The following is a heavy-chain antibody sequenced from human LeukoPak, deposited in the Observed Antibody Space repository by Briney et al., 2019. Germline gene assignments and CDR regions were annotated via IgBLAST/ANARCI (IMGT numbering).Heavy chain of an antibody. J-gene: IGHJ4*02. V-gene: IGHV3-7*05. CDR3: ARSLGYCSAGSCFPFDY. Sequence: GGSLRLSCAASGFSFRTAWLNWVRQAPGKGPEWVAYIKEDGSEKRYVDSVKDRFTISRDNAKNSLYLQMNSLRAEDTAVYYCARSLGYCSAGSCFPFDYWGQGTLVTVSS. D-gene: IGHD2-15*01. CDR2: IKEDGSEK. CDR1: GFSFRTAW.